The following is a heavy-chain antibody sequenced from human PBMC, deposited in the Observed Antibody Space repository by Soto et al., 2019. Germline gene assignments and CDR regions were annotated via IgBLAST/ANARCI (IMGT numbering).Heavy chain of an antibody. CDR3: ARQRIYGSGFDY. D-gene: IGHD6-19*01. CDR1: GGSISSYY. Sequence: QVQLQESGPGLVKPSETLSLTCTVSGGSISSYYWSWIRQPPGKGLEWIGYIYYSGSTNYNPSLKSRVTISVDTSKNQFSLKLSSVTAADTAVYYCARQRIYGSGFDYSGQGTLVTVSS. V-gene: IGHV4-59*08. CDR2: IYYSGST. J-gene: IGHJ4*02.